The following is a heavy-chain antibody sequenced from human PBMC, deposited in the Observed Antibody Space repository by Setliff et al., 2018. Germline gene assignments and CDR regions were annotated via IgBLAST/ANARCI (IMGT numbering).Heavy chain of an antibody. D-gene: IGHD5-18*01. CDR3: ARGDRWGYSYGPYYYGMDV. CDR1: GFTFSVNY. CDR2: ISRGGNTI. Sequence: GGSLRLSCAGSGFTFSVNYMSWIRQAPGRGLEWISYISRGGNTIYYADSVKGRFTVSRDNAKNSLYLQMNSLRAEDTAVYYCARGDRWGYSYGPYYYGMDVWGQGTTVTVSS. V-gene: IGHV3-11*04. J-gene: IGHJ6*02.